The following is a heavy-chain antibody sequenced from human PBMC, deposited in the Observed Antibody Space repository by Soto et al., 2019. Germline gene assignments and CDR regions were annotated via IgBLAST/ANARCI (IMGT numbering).Heavy chain of an antibody. Sequence: SETLSLTCTVSGGSISSYYWSWIRQPPGKGLEWIGYIYYSGSTNYNPSLKSRVTISVDTSKNQFSLKLSSVTAADTAVYYCARGISSFFDDWGQGTLVTLAS. CDR2: IYYSGST. CDR1: GGSISSYY. V-gene: IGHV4-59*08. J-gene: IGHJ4*02. CDR3: ARGISSFFDD. D-gene: IGHD6-6*01.